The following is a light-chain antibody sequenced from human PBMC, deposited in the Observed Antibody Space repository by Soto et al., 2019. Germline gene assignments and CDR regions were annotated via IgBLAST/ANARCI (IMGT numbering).Light chain of an antibody. CDR1: SSNIGSKY. V-gene: IGLV1-47*02. J-gene: IGLJ1*01. CDR3: AAWDDNLSGLYV. Sequence: QSVLTQPPSASGTPGQRVTISCSGSSSNIGSKYVYWYQQLPGTAPKLLIYNNNQRPSGVPDRSSGSKSGTSASLAISGLRSEDEADYFCAAWDDNLSGLYVFGTGTKLTVL. CDR2: NNN.